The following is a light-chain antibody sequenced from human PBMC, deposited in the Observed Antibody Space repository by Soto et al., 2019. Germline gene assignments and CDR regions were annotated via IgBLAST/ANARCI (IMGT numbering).Light chain of an antibody. CDR2: GAS. Sequence: EIGLTQAPGTLSLSPGERATLSCRASQSINRRYLAWYQQKPGQAPRLLIYGASSSATGIPDRFSGSGSGKDFTLTISRLEPEDFAVYYCQQFGSSPGFTFGPGTKVDIK. CDR1: QSINRRY. J-gene: IGKJ3*01. CDR3: QQFGSSPGFT. V-gene: IGKV3-20*01.